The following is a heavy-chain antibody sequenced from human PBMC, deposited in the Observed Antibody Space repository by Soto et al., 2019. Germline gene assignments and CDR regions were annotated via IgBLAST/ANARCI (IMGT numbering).Heavy chain of an antibody. V-gene: IGHV3-7*04. D-gene: IGHD1-26*01. J-gene: IGHJ4*02. CDR3: ARVLSGSYSLEY. CDR1: GFTFSNYW. CDR2: IKQDGSEK. Sequence: PGGSLRLSCAASGFTFSNYWMSWVRQAPGRGLEWVANIKQDGSEKYYVDSVKGRFTVSRDNAKNSLYLQVNSLRPEDTAVYYCARVLSGSYSLEYWGQGTLVTVSS.